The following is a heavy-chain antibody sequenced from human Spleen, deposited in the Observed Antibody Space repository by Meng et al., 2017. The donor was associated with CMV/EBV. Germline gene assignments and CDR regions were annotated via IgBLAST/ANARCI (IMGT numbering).Heavy chain of an antibody. CDR3: ARARFDY. CDR1: GGSITSSTYF. Sequence: SETLSLTCTVSGGSITSSTYFWVWVRQPPGKGLEWIGSINYSGTTYYRSSFKSRGTISIDTSKNQFSLKLSSVTAADTAVYCCARARFDYWGQGTLVTVSS. J-gene: IGHJ4*02. CDR2: INYSGTT. V-gene: IGHV4-39*07.